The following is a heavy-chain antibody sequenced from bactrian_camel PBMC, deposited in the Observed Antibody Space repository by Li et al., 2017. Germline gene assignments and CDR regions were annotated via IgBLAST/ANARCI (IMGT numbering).Heavy chain of an antibody. Sequence: QLVESGGGSVQSGGSLRLSCTASGYTYTSNCLGWFRQAPGKEREEVAIFRGAISYADSAQCRFTISHGKDKNTVLLEMNNLRPEDTAMYYCAASHRICRVDSAAGYEYWGQGTQVTVS. CDR1: GYTYTSNC. CDR3: AASHRICRVDSAAGYEY. V-gene: IGHV3S53*01. D-gene: IGHD2*01. CDR2: FRGAI. J-gene: IGHJ4*01.